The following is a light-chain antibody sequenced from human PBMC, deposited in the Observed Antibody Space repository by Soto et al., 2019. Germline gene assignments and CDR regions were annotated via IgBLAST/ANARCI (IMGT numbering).Light chain of an antibody. V-gene: IGKV3-11*01. CDR3: QQRSNWPGLT. CDR1: QSVSSY. Sequence: EIVLTQSPATLSLSPGERATLSCRASQSVSSYLAWYQQKPGQAPRLLIYDASNRATGIPARFSGSGSGTDSTLTIRSLEPEDFAVYYCQQRSNWPGLTFGGGTKVEIK. CDR2: DAS. J-gene: IGKJ4*01.